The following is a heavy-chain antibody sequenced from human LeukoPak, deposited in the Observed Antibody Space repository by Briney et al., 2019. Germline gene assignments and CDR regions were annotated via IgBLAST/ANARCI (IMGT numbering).Heavy chain of an antibody. V-gene: IGHV1-2*02. CDR3: ARGRLVYDFWSGYYWFDP. CDR1: GYTFTGYY. CDR2: INPNSGGT. D-gene: IGHD3-3*01. Sequence: ASVKVSCTASGYTFTGYYMHWVRHAPGQGLEWMGWINPNSGGTNYAQKFQGRVTMTRDTSISTAYMELSRLRSDDTAVYYCARGRLVYDFWSGYYWFDPWGQGTLVTVSS. J-gene: IGHJ5*02.